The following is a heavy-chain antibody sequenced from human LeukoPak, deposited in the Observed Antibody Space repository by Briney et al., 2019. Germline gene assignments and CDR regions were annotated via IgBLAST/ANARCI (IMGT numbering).Heavy chain of an antibody. Sequence: LGESLKISCKGSGYIFTSYWIAWVRQMPGKGLEWMGIIYPGDSDTRYSPSFQGQVTISADKSISTAYLQWSGLKASDTAMYYCARDTGLRGYSCGGIDYWGQGTLLTVSS. D-gene: IGHD5-12*01. V-gene: IGHV5-51*01. CDR1: GYIFTSYW. CDR3: ARDTGLRGYSCGGIDY. J-gene: IGHJ4*02. CDR2: IYPGDSDT.